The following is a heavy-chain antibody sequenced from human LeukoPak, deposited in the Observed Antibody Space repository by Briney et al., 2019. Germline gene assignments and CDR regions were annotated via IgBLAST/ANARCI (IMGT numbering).Heavy chain of an antibody. D-gene: IGHD6-13*01. J-gene: IGHJ4*02. CDR1: GGTFSSYA. CDR3: ARDGLLAAAGTRGLDY. V-gene: IGHV1-69*05. CDR2: IIPIFGTA. Sequence: ASVKVSCKASGGTFSSYAISWVRQAPGQGLEWMGGIIPIFGTANYAQKFQGRATITTDESTSTAYMELSSLRSEDTAVYYCARDGLLAAAGTRGLDYWGQGTLVTVSS.